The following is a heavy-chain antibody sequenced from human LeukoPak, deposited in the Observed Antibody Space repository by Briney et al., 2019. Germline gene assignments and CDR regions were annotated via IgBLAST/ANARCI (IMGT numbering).Heavy chain of an antibody. CDR2: ISSSGTTI. D-gene: IGHD4-11*01. J-gene: IGHJ6*03. V-gene: IGHV3-48*01. CDR3: ARSTVKMTYYYMDV. CDR1: GFTFSSYS. Sequence: GGSLRLSCAASGFTFSSYSMNWVRQAPGKGLEWVSHISSSGTTIYYVDSVKGRFTISRDSAKNSLYLQMNSLRAEDTAVYYCARSTVKMTYYYMDVWGKGTTVAVSS.